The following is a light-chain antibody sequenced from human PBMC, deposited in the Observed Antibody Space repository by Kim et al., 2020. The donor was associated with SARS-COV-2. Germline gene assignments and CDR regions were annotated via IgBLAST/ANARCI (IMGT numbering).Light chain of an antibody. CDR3: QSYDSSNQGV. CDR1: SGSIASNY. CDR2: EDN. Sequence: NFMLTQPHSVSESPGKTVTISCTRSSGSIASNYVQWYQQRPGSSPTTVIYEDNQRRSGVPDRFSGSIDSSSNSASLTISGLKTEDEADYYCQSYDSSNQGVFGGGTQLTV. V-gene: IGLV6-57*01. J-gene: IGLJ3*02.